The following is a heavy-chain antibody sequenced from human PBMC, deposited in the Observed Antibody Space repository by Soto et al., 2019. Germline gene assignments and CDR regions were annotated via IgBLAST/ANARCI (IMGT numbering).Heavy chain of an antibody. J-gene: IGHJ6*03. CDR2: IYSGGTT. CDR1: GFTVSSNY. CDR3: ARDTYCSSTSCYPGYMDV. D-gene: IGHD2-2*01. V-gene: IGHV3-53*04. Sequence: GGSLRLSCAASGFTVSSNYMSWVRQAPGKGLEWVSVIYSGGTTYYADSVKGRFTISRHNSKNTRYLQMNSLRAEDTAVYYCARDTYCSSTSCYPGYMDVWGKGTTVTVSS.